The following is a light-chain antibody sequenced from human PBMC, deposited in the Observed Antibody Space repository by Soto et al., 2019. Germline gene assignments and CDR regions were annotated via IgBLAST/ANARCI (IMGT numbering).Light chain of an antibody. CDR2: GVS. J-gene: IGKJ4*01. CDR1: QSVRSH. Sequence: EIVLTQSPATLSLSPGERATLSCRASQSVRSHLAWFQQKPGQAPRLLMYGVSTRATGMPDRFSGSGSGTEFTLIISSLQSEDFAVYYCQQRANWPLTFGGGTKVEIK. V-gene: IGKV3D-15*01. CDR3: QQRANWPLT.